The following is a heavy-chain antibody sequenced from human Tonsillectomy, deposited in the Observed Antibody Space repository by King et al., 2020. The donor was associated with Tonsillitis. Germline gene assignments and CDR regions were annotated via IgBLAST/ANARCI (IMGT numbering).Heavy chain of an antibody. Sequence: VQLVESGGGLVKPGGSLRLSCAASGFTFSNDWMSWVRQAPGKGLEWVGRIKSKTDGGTTDYAAPVKGRFTISRHDSKNTLNLQMNSLKNEDTAVYYCTTDQVAGTQFDYWGQGTLVTVSS. D-gene: IGHD6-19*01. CDR2: IKSKTDGGTT. CDR1: GFTFSNDW. V-gene: IGHV3-15*01. J-gene: IGHJ4*02. CDR3: TTDQVAGTQFDY.